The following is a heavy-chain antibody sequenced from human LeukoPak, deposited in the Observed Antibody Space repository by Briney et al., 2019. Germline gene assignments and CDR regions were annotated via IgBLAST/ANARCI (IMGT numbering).Heavy chain of an antibody. J-gene: IGHJ6*03. CDR2: ISYDGSNK. CDR3: ARASLTVTPYYYYYMDV. V-gene: IGHV3-30*01. D-gene: IGHD4-11*01. Sequence: GGSLRLSCAASGFTFSSYAMHWVRQAPGKGLEWVAVISYDGSNKYYADSVKGRFTISRDSSKNTLYLQMNSLRAEDTAVYYCARASLTVTPYYYYYMDVWGKGTTVTVSS. CDR1: GFTFSSYA.